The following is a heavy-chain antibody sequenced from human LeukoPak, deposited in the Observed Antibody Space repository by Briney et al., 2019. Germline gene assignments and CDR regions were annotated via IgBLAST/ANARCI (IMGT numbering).Heavy chain of an antibody. V-gene: IGHV4-39*07. CDR2: IYYSGST. D-gene: IGHD6-6*01. CDR3: ARVGSSEWFDP. J-gene: IGHJ5*02. Sequence: SETLSLTCTVSGGSISSSSYYWGWIRQPPGRGLEWIGSIYYSGSTYYNPSLKSRVTISVDTSKNQFSLKLSSVTAADTAVYYCARVGSSEWFDPRGQGTLVTVSS. CDR1: GGSISSSSYY.